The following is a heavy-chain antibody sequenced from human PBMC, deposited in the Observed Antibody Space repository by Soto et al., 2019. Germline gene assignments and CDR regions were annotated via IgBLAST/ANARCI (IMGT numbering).Heavy chain of an antibody. D-gene: IGHD1-26*01. CDR2: IRPYDGNT. Sequence: QVQLVQSGAEVKKPGASGKISCKASAYTFNYYGISWVRQAAGQGLEWLGWIRPYDGNTTYGKRVQGRITLTTDTSTTTAYMELRSLTFDDKAVYYCSREARSGSAYPENYWGQGTLVTVSS. CDR1: AYTFNYYG. J-gene: IGHJ4*02. V-gene: IGHV1-18*04. CDR3: SREARSGSAYPENY.